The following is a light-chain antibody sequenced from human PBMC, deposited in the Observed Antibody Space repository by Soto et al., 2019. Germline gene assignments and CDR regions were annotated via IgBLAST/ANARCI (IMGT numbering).Light chain of an antibody. CDR3: QQYGSSPPT. Sequence: EIVLTQSPGTLSLSPGERATLSCRASQSVSNNYLAWYPQKPGQAPRLLIYGASSRATDIPDRFSGSGSGTDFTLTVSKLEPEDFAVYYCQQYGSSPPTFGQGTRLEIK. J-gene: IGKJ5*01. CDR1: QSVSNNY. V-gene: IGKV3-20*01. CDR2: GAS.